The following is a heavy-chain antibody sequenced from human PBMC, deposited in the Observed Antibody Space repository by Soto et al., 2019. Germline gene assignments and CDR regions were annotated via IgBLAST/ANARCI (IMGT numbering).Heavy chain of an antibody. CDR2: ISYDVTNK. CDR1: GFSFGSYG. V-gene: IGHV3-30*18. CDR3: AKDLRIAVAGTDYFDS. J-gene: IGHJ4*02. D-gene: IGHD6-19*01. Sequence: GGSLRLSCAASGFSFGSYGMHWVRQAPGKGLEWVAVISYDVTNKYYADSVKGRFTISRDNSKNTLYLQMNSLRAEDTAVYYCAKDLRIAVAGTDYFDSWGQGTLVTVS.